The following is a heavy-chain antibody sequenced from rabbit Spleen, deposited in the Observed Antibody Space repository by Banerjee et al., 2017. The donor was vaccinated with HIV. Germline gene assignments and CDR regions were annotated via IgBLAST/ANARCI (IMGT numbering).Heavy chain of an antibody. V-gene: IGHV1S40*01. CDR3: ARDLDGVIGWNFGW. D-gene: IGHD4-1*01. CDR2: IYGGSSGST. J-gene: IGHJ3*01. CDR1: GFDLNSYNY. Sequence: QTLEESGGGLVKPEGSLTLTCKTSGFDLNSYNYMCWVRQAPGKGLEWISCIYGGSSGSTYYASWAKGRFPISKTSSTTVTLQMTSLTAADSATYFCARDLDGVIGWNFGWWGQATRVTVS.